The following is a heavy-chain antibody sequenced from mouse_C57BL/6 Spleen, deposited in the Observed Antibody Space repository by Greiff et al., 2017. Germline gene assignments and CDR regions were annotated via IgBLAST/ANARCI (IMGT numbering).Heavy chain of an antibody. CDR2: IYPGDGDT. D-gene: IGHD1-1*01. CDR3: ARSLCYYDYAMDY. Sequence: VQLKESGAELVKPGASVKISCKASGYAFSSYWMNWVKQRPGKGLEWIGQIYPGDGDTNYNGKFKGKATLTADKSSSTAYMQLSSLTSEDSAVYFCARSLCYYDYAMDYWGQGTSVTVSS. CDR1: GYAFSSYW. V-gene: IGHV1-80*01. J-gene: IGHJ4*01.